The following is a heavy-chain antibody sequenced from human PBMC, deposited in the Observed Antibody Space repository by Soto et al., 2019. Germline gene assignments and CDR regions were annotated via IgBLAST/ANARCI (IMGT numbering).Heavy chain of an antibody. D-gene: IGHD1-1*01. J-gene: IGHJ4*02. CDR2: ISYSGST. CDR3: ARYTTGGTGFDY. CDR1: GGSVRSGSYY. V-gene: IGHV4-61*01. Sequence: QVQLQESGPGLVKPSETLSLTCTVSGGSVRSGSYYWSWIRQPPGKGLEWIGYISYSGSTNYNSSLKSRVTISKDTSENQFPLKLTSVTAADTAVYYCARYTTGGTGFDYWGQGTLVTVSS.